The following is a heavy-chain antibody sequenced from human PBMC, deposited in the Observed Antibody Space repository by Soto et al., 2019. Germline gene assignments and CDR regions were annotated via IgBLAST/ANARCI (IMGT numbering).Heavy chain of an antibody. CDR2: INPNSGDT. V-gene: IGHV1-2*04. D-gene: IGHD4-17*01. J-gene: IGHJ4*02. CDR3: ASGGCTVTREFDY. CDR1: GYSFTGFY. Sequence: QVQLVQSGAEVKKPGTSVKVSCKASGYSFTGFYMHWVRQAPGQGLEWMGRINPNSGDTEYAQNFQGWVTMTRDTSISTAYMELSRLKTDDTAVYYCASGGCTVTREFDYWGQGTLVSVSS.